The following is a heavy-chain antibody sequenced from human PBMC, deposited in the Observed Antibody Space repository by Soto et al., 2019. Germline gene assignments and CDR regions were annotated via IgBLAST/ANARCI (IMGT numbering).Heavy chain of an antibody. CDR3: AKVRYFDWLLSRNFDY. CDR2: ISGSGGST. Sequence: VQLLESGGGLVQPGGSLRLSCAASGFTFSSYAMSWVRQAPGQGLEWVSAISGSGGSTYYADSVKGRFTISRDNSKNTLYLQMNSLRAEDTAAYYCAKVRYFDWLLSRNFDYWGQGTLVTVSS. D-gene: IGHD3-9*01. J-gene: IGHJ4*02. V-gene: IGHV3-23*01. CDR1: GFTFSSYA.